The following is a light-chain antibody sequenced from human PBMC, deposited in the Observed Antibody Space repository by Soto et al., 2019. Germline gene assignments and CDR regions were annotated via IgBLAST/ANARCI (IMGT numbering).Light chain of an antibody. J-gene: IGKJ1*01. CDR3: QQYKTYPWT. CDR2: KAS. CDR1: QSISSW. V-gene: IGKV1-5*03. Sequence: DIQMTQSPSTLSASVGDRVTITCRASQSISSWLAWYQQKPGKAPKLLIHKASTLGSGVPSRFSGSESGTEFTLTISSLQPDDFATYYCQQYKTYPWTFGQGTKVEIK.